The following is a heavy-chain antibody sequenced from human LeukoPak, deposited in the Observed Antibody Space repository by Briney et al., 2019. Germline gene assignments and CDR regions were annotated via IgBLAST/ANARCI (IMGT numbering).Heavy chain of an antibody. CDR3: AREQIAVAVTYYYDGMDV. CDR1: GCSISSSSYY. V-gene: IGHV4-39*01. J-gene: IGHJ6*04. D-gene: IGHD6-19*01. Sequence: SETLSLTCTVSGCSISSSSYYWGWIRQPPGKGREWIGSIYYSGSTYYNPSLKSRVTISVDTSKKQFSLKLGSVAAADTAVYYFAREQIAVAVTYYYDGMDVWGEGTTVTVSS. CDR2: IYYSGST.